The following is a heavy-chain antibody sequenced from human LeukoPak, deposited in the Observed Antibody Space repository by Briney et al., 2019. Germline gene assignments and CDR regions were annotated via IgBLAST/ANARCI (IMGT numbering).Heavy chain of an antibody. Sequence: SETLSLTCTVSDDSITMYYWTWIRQPPGKGLEWIGSIYHSGSTYYNPSLKSRVTISVDTSKNQFSLKLSSVTAADTAVYYCARSNLLYGDYADYWGQGTLVTVSS. J-gene: IGHJ4*02. CDR3: ARSNLLYGDYADY. D-gene: IGHD4-17*01. CDR2: IYHSGST. CDR1: DDSITMYY. V-gene: IGHV4-38-2*02.